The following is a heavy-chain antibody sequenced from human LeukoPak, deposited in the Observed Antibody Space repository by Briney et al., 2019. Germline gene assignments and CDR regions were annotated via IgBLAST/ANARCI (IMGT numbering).Heavy chain of an antibody. CDR3: ARVAVAPPVWWFDP. V-gene: IGHV4-38-2*02. CDR2: IYHSGST. CDR1: GYSISSGYY. Sequence: SETLSLTCTVSGYSISSGYYWGWIRQPPGKGLEWIGSIYHSGSTYYNPSLKSRVTISVDTSKNQFSLKLSSVTAADTAVFYCARVAVAPPVWWFDPWGQGTLVTVSS. D-gene: IGHD6-19*01. J-gene: IGHJ5*02.